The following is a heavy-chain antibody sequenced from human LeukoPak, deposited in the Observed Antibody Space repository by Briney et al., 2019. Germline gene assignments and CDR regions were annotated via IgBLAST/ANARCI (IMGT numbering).Heavy chain of an antibody. CDR2: IRYDGSNK. D-gene: IGHD2-15*01. V-gene: IGHV3-30*02. Sequence: GGSLRLSRAASGFTFSSYGMHWVRQAPGKGLEWVAFIRYDGSNKYYADSVKGRFTISRDNAKNSLYLQMNSLRAEDTAVYYCARAGGYCSGGSCYPEYFDYWGQGTLVTVSS. CDR3: ARAGGYCSGGSCYPEYFDY. J-gene: IGHJ4*02. CDR1: GFTFSSYG.